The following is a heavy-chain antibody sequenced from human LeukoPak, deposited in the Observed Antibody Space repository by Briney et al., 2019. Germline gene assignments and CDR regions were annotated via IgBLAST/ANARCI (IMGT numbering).Heavy chain of an antibody. CDR3: ARQGRSGWYFDY. J-gene: IGHJ4*02. V-gene: IGHV5-51*01. CDR2: IFPGDSDT. Sequence: GEPLKISCQCSGYIFSSYWIAWVRQPPGKGPEWMGIIFPGDSDTRYSPSFEGQVTISADKSISTAYLQCSSLKASDTAMYYCARQGRSGWYFDYWGQGTLVTVSS. D-gene: IGHD6-19*01. CDR1: GYIFSSYW.